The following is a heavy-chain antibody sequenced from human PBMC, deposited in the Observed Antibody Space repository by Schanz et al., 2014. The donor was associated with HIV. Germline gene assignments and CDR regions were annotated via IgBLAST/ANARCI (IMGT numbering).Heavy chain of an antibody. CDR3: AKVGRIYSTTWIDY. Sequence: QVQLVESGGGVVQPGRSLRLSCAASGFTFSSHGMHWVRQAPGKGLEWVAVISYDGSIEYYADSVKGRFTISRDNSKNTLYLQMNSLRSEDTAVYYCAKVGRIYSTTWIDYWGQGTLVTVSS. J-gene: IGHJ4*02. CDR2: ISYDGSIE. CDR1: GFTFSSHG. V-gene: IGHV3-30*18. D-gene: IGHD2-2*01.